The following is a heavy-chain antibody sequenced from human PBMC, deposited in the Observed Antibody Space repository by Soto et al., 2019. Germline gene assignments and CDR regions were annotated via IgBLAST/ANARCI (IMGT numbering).Heavy chain of an antibody. D-gene: IGHD3-3*01. Sequence: TLSLTCTVSGGSISSGGYYWSWIRQHPGKGLEWIGYIYYSGSTYYNPSLKSRVTISVDTSKNQFSLKLSSVTAADTAVYYCGIFGVVADAFAIWGQGTMVTVSS. CDR1: GGSISSGGYY. J-gene: IGHJ3*02. CDR3: GIFGVVADAFAI. V-gene: IGHV4-31*03. CDR2: IYYSGST.